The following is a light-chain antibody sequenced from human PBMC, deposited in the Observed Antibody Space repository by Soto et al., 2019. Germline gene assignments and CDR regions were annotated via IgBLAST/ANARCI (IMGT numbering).Light chain of an antibody. Sequence: DIPMTQSPSSLSASVGDRITITCRASQSISSFLNWYQQKPGKAPKLLIYDASSLQSGVPSRFSGSGSGTEFTLTISSLQPEDFATYYCQQSYSSPPITFGQGTRLEIK. CDR3: QQSYSSPPIT. CDR1: QSISSF. V-gene: IGKV1-39*01. J-gene: IGKJ5*01. CDR2: DAS.